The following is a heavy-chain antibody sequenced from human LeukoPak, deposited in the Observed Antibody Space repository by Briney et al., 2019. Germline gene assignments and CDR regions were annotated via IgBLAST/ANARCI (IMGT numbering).Heavy chain of an antibody. CDR1: GGSFSGYY. CDR2: INHSGST. J-gene: IGHJ4*02. V-gene: IGHV4-34*01. Sequence: KPSETLSLTCAVYGGSFSGYYWSWIRQPPGKGLDWIGEINHSGSTNYNPSLKSRVTISVDTSKNQFSLKLSSVTAADTAVYYCASAHGSTSESPFDYWGQGTLVTVSS. CDR3: ASAHGSTSESPFDY. D-gene: IGHD2-2*01.